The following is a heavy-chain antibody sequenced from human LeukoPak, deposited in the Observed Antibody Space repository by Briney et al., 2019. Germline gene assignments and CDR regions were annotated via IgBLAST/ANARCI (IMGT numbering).Heavy chain of an antibody. D-gene: IGHD5-12*01. CDR2: ISGSGGST. CDR3: AKDRPKRGYSGYDPGDY. Sequence: SGGSLRLSCAASGFTFSSYAMSWVRQAPGKGLECVSAISGSGGSTYYADSVKGRFTISRDNSKNTLYLQMNSLRAEDTAVYYCAKDRPKRGYSGYDPGDYWGQGTLVTVSS. CDR1: GFTFSSYA. J-gene: IGHJ4*02. V-gene: IGHV3-23*01.